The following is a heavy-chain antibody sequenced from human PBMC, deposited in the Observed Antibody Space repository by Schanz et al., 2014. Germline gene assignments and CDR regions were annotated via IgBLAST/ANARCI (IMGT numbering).Heavy chain of an antibody. V-gene: IGHV1-3*04. J-gene: IGHJ5*02. CDR1: GYTFTDYP. D-gene: IGHD6-25*01. CDR3: ARGQRRTIGRPFGP. Sequence: QVQLVQSGAEVKKPGASVKVSCKTSGYTFTDYPINWVRQAPGRRLEWMGWINTASGNTRYSEAFQGRLTMTTDTSTSTAYMELRSLRSDDTAVYYCARGQRRTIGRPFGPWGQGTLVTVSS. CDR2: INTASGNT.